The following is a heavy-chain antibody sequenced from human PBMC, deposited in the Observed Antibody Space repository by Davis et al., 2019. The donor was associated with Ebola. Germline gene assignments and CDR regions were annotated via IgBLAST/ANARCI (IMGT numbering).Heavy chain of an antibody. Sequence: SETLSLTCTVSGGSISSYYWSWIRQPPGKGLEWIGYIYYSGSTNYNPSLKSRVTISVDTSKNQFSLKLSSVTASDTAVYYCARDLENYGDYGFDYWGQGTLFTVSS. CDR3: ARDLENYGDYGFDY. V-gene: IGHV4-59*01. CDR1: GGSISSYY. J-gene: IGHJ4*02. CDR2: IYYSGST. D-gene: IGHD4-17*01.